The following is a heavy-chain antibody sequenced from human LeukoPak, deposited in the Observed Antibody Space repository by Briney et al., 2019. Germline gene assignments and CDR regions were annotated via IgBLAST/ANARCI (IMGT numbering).Heavy chain of an antibody. J-gene: IGHJ6*03. V-gene: IGHV1-46*02. CDR3: ARVGGPYYYYYMDV. CDR1: GYDFKTSG. D-gene: IGHD3-16*01. Sequence: GASVKVSCKTSGYDFKTSGISWVRQAPGQGLEWMGIINPSGGSTSYAQKFQGRVTMTRDTSTSTVYMELSSLRSEDTAVYYCARVGGPYYYYYMDVWGKGTTVTVSS. CDR2: INPSGGST.